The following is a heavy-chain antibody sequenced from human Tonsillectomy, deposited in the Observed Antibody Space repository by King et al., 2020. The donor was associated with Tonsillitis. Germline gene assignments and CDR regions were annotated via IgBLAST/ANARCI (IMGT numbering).Heavy chain of an antibody. CDR3: AKVSTVGNYYWMDG. Sequence: VQLVESGGVVVQPGGSLRLSCEASGFTFIIYAMNWVRQALGKGLEWVSFIIWNGGTTFYADSVKGRFTISRENSKNSLYLQMNSLRGGDTALYYCAKVSTVGNYYWMDGWRQGTTVTVPS. J-gene: IGHJ6*01. CDR1: GFTFIIYA. V-gene: IGHV3-43D*04. CDR2: IIWNGGTT. D-gene: IGHD1-14*01.